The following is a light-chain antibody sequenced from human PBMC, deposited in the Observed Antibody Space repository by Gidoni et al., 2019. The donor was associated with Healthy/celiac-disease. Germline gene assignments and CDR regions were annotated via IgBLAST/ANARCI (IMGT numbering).Light chain of an antibody. CDR1: QSISSY. CDR2: AAS. V-gene: IGKV1-39*01. CDR3: QQSYSTRGT. J-gene: IGKJ4*01. Sequence: DIQMTQSPSSLSASVGDRVTITCRASQSISSYLNWYQQKPGKAPKLLNYAASSLQSGVPSRFSGSGSGTDFTLTICSLQPEDFATYYCQQSYSTRGTFGGGTKVEIK.